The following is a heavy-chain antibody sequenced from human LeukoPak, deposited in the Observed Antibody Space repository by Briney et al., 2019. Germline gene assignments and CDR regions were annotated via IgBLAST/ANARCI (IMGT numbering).Heavy chain of an antibody. D-gene: IGHD5-24*01. CDR1: GFTFSSYA. CDR2: ISYDGSNK. Sequence: GGSLRLSCAASGFTFSSYAMHWVRQAPGKGLEWVAVISYDGSNKYYADSVKGRFTISRDNSKNTLYLQMNSLRAEDTAVYYCARGYNPDYWGQGTLVTVSS. J-gene: IGHJ4*02. V-gene: IGHV3-30-3*01. CDR3: ARGYNPDY.